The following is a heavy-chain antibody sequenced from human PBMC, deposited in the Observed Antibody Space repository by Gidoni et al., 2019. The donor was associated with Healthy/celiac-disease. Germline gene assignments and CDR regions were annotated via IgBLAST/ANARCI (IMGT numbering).Heavy chain of an antibody. CDR1: GFTFSSYA. V-gene: IGHV3-23*01. Sequence: EVQLLESGGGLVQPGGYLRLSCAASGFTFSSYAMSWVRQAPGKGVEWVSSISGSGGSTYYADSVKGRFTISRDNSKNTLYLQMNSLRAEDTAVYYCAKDKGVYYYDSSGYYYYWGQGTLVTVSS. CDR3: AKDKGVYYYDSSGYYYY. D-gene: IGHD3-22*01. CDR2: ISGSGGST. J-gene: IGHJ4*02.